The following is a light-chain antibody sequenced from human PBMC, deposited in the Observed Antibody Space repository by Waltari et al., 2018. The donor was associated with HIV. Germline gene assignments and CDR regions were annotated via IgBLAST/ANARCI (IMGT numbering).Light chain of an antibody. J-gene: IGLJ3*02. V-gene: IGLV4-69*01. CDR1: SRHSNYA. CDR2: LNSDGSH. CDR3: QTWDTGIWV. Sequence: QLVLTQSPSASAPLGASVNLICTLSSRHSNYAIPWHNQQPEKGPRYLMNLNSDGSHSKGDEIPDRFSGSSSGAERYLTISSLQSEDEADYYCQTWDTGIWVFGGGTKLTVL.